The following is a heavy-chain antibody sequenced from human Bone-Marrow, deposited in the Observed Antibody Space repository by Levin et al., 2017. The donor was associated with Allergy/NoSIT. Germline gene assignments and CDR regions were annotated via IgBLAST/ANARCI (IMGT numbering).Heavy chain of an antibody. D-gene: IGHD2-15*01. V-gene: IGHV4-34*01. Sequence: SQTLSLTCAVHGGSFSGYYWNWFRQPPGRGLEWIGEINHSGSTNYNPSLTSRVTISVDASKRQFSLNLISVTAADTAVHSCTQREGYCIGDICYYWFDPWGQGTLVTVST. CDR3: TQREGYCIGDICYYWFDP. J-gene: IGHJ5*02. CDR1: GGSFSGYY. CDR2: INHSGST.